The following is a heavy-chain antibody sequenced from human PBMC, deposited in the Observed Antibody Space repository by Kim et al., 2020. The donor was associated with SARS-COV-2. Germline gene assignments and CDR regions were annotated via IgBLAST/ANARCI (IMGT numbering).Heavy chain of an antibody. J-gene: IGHJ6*02. Sequence: SETLSLTCTVSGGSISSYYWSWIRQPPGKGLEWIGYIYYSGSTNYNPSLKSRVTISVDTSKNQFSLKLSSVTAVDTAVYYCARGEYGSGGPQFGAYYYYGMDVCGQGTTVTVSS. CDR1: GGSISSYY. CDR3: ARGEYGSGGPQFGAYYYYGMDV. V-gene: IGHV4-59*01. CDR2: IYYSGST. D-gene: IGHD3-10*01.